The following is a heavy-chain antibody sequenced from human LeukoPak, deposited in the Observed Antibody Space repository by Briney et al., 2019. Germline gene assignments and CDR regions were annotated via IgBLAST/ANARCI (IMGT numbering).Heavy chain of an antibody. CDR1: GYTFTSYY. J-gene: IGHJ4*02. CDR3: ARSGGQRSFDY. V-gene: IGHV1-46*01. CDR2: INPSGGST. Sequence: ASVKVSCKASGYTFTSYYMHWVRQAPGQGLEWMGIINPSGGSTSYAQKFQGRVTMTRDMSTSTVDMELSSLRSEDTAVYYCARSGGQRSFDYWGQGTLVTVSS. D-gene: IGHD1-1*01.